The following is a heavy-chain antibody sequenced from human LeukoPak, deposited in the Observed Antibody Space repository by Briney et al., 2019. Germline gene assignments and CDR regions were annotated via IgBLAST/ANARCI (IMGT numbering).Heavy chain of an antibody. J-gene: IGHJ4*02. CDR2: IIPIFGTA. D-gene: IGHD5-18*01. CDR1: GGTFSSYA. V-gene: IGHV1-69*05. Sequence: ASVKVSCKASGGTFSSYAISWVRQAPGQGLEWMGGIIPIFGTANYAQKFQGRVTITTDESTSTAYMELSSLRSEDTAVYYCAIRGYSCGHQIPVGYYFDYWGQGTLVTVSS. CDR3: AIRGYSCGHQIPVGYYFDY.